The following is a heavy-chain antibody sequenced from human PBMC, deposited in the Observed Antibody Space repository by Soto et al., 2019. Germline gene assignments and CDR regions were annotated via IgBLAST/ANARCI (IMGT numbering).Heavy chain of an antibody. CDR3: ARDLQVPITFGGAIGDAFDI. CDR1: GGTFSSYA. D-gene: IGHD3-16*02. CDR2: IIPIFGTA. V-gene: IGHV1-69*06. J-gene: IGHJ3*02. Sequence: GGSVKVCFNASGGTFSSYAISWVRQAPGQGLEWMGGIIPIFGTANYAQKFHGRVTITADKSTSTAYMELSSLRSEDTAVYYCARDLQVPITFGGAIGDAFDIWGQGTMVTVSS.